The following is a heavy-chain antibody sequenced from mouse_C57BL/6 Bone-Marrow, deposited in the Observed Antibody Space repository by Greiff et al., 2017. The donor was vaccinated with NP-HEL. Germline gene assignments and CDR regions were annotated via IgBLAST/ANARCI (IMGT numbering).Heavy chain of an antibody. CDR1: GYTFTSYW. D-gene: IGHD1-1*01. Sequence: VQLQQPGAELVKPGASVKLSCKASGYTFTSYWMHWVKQRPGQGLEWIGMIHPNSGSTNYNEKFKSKATLTVDKSSSTAYMQLSSLTSEDSAVYYCAMGITTVVNYFDYWGQGTTLTVSS. V-gene: IGHV1-64*01. CDR3: AMGITTVVNYFDY. J-gene: IGHJ2*01. CDR2: IHPNSGST.